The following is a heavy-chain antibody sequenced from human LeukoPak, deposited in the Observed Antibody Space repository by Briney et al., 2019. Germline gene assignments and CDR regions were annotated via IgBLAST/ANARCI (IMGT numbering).Heavy chain of an antibody. Sequence: SETLSLTCTVSGGSISSGSYYWSWIRQPAGKGLEWIGRIYTSGSTNYNPSLKSRVTISVDTSKNQFSLKLSSVTAADTAVYYCARDRTESYGGLDPWGQGTLVTVSS. V-gene: IGHV4-61*02. CDR2: IYTSGST. J-gene: IGHJ5*02. CDR3: ARDRTESYGGLDP. CDR1: GGSISSGSYY. D-gene: IGHD1-26*01.